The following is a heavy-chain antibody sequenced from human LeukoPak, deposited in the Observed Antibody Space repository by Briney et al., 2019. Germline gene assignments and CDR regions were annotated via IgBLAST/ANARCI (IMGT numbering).Heavy chain of an antibody. CDR2: IYTSGST. CDR3: ARDLGSGSLRDDWFDP. CDR1: GGSISSYY. D-gene: IGHD1-26*01. V-gene: IGHV4-4*07. Sequence: SETLSLTCTVSGGSISSYYWSWIRQPAGKGLEWIGRIYTSGSTNYNPSLKSRVTMSVDTSKNQFSLKLSSVTAADTAVYYCARDLGSGSLRDDWFDPWGQGTLVTVSS. J-gene: IGHJ5*02.